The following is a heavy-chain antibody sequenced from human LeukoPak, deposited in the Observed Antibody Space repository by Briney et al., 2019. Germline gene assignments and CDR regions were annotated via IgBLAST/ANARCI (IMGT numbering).Heavy chain of an antibody. CDR3: ARFAWGLDV. V-gene: IGHV3-7*01. D-gene: IGHD7-27*01. CDR1: GFTFRSYW. Sequence: PGGSLRLSCSASGFTFRSYWMTWVRQAPGKGLECVANIKQEGSEKHYVDSVEGRLTVSRDNAKNSLYLQINSLRVEDTAVYYCARFAWGLDVWGRGTLVTVSS. J-gene: IGHJ2*01. CDR2: IKQEGSEK.